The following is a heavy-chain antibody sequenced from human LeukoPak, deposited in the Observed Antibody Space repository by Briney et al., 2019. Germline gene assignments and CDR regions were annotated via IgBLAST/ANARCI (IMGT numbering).Heavy chain of an antibody. J-gene: IGHJ6*03. CDR3: ARGVTGAFHYYYYMDV. V-gene: IGHV1-46*01. CDR1: GYTFTSYY. CDR2: INPSGGST. D-gene: IGHD7-27*01. Sequence: ASVKVSCKASGYTFTSYYMHWMRQAPRQGLEWMGIINPSGGSTTYAQKFQGRVTMTRDTSTSTVYMELSSLRSEDTAVYYCARGVTGAFHYYYYMDVWGKGTTVTVSS.